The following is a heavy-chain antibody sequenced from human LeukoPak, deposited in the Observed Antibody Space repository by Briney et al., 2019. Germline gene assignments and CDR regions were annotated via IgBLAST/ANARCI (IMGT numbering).Heavy chain of an antibody. CDR2: INPNSGGT. J-gene: IGHJ5*02. CDR1: GYTFTGYY. V-gene: IGHV1-2*04. Sequence: ASVKVSCKASGYTFTGYYMHWVRQAPGQGLEWMGWINPNSGGTNYAQKFQGWVTMTRDTYISTAYMELSRLRSDDPAVYYCARGGYFDSPPPSNWFDPWGQGTLVTVSS. CDR3: ARGGYFDSPPPSNWFDP. D-gene: IGHD3-9*01.